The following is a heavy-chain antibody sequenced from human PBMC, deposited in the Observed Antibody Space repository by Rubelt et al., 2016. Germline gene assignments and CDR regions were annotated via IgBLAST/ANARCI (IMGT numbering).Heavy chain of an antibody. V-gene: IGHV3-30*01. J-gene: IGHJ5*02. Sequence: KGRFTISRDNSKNTLYLQMNSLRAEDTAVYYCARGDSSGNMGTAFDPWGQGTLVTVSS. CDR3: ARGDSSGNMGTAFDP. D-gene: IGHD3-22*01.